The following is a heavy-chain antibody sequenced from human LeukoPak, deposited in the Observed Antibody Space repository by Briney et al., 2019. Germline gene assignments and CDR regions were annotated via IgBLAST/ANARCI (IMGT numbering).Heavy chain of an antibody. J-gene: IGHJ4*02. CDR2: ISSSSSYI. Sequence: PGGSLRLSCAASGFTFSSYSMNWVRQAPGKGLEWVSSISSSSSYIYYADSVKGRFTISRDNAKNSLYLQMNSPRAEDTAVYYCAKDRYSGSYLGQCYFDYWGQGTLVTVSS. D-gene: IGHD1-26*01. CDR1: GFTFSSYS. CDR3: AKDRYSGSYLGQCYFDY. V-gene: IGHV3-21*01.